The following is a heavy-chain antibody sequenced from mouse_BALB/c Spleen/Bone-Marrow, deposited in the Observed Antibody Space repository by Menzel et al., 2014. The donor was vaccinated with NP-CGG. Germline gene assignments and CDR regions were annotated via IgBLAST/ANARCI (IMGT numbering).Heavy chain of an antibody. D-gene: IGHD4-1*01. Sequence: EVQVVESGPSLVKPSQPLSLTCSVTGDPITSGYWNWIRKFPGNKLECMGYISYSGSTYYNPSLKSRISITRDTSKNQYYLQLNSVTTEDTATYYCATGNAMDYWGQGTSVTVSS. CDR3: ATGNAMDY. V-gene: IGHV3-8*02. CDR1: GDPITSGY. CDR2: ISYSGST. J-gene: IGHJ4*01.